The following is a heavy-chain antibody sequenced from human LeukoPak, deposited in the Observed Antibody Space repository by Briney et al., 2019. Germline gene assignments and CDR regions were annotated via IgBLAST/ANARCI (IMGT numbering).Heavy chain of an antibody. CDR3: ARGPNGLYMVRGVTLPGHFDY. D-gene: IGHD3-10*01. V-gene: IGHV3-48*03. CDR2: ISSSGSTI. J-gene: IGHJ4*02. CDR1: GFTFSSYE. Sequence: GGSLRLSCAASGFTFSSYEMNWVRQAPGKGLEWVSYISSSGSTIYYADSVKGRFTISRDNAKNSLYLQMNSLRAEDTAVYYCARGPNGLYMVRGVTLPGHFDYWGQGTLVTVSS.